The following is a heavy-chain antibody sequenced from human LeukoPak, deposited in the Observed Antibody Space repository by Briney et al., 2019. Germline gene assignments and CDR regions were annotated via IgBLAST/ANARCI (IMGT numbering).Heavy chain of an antibody. J-gene: IGHJ4*02. CDR2: ISTSGGAT. CDR1: GFTFTDSA. CDR3: AKGGNYAPLDY. D-gene: IGHD1-7*01. Sequence: PGGSLRLSCAASGFTFTDSAMTWVRQAPGKGLEWVSAISTSGGATIYTDSVKDRFTISRGNSKNTLYLQMNSLRAEDTAIYYCAKGGNYAPLDYWGQGTLVTVSS. V-gene: IGHV3-23*01.